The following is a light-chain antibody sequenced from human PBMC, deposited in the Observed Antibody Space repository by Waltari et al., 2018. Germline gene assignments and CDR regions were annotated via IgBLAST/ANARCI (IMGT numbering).Light chain of an antibody. Sequence: VVTQTPRSISVAPGQTASNTCKSTQSPLHTNGDIFLSWYLQKPGQPPHLLIYEVSRRFSGVPDRFSGSGSGTYFTLKISRVEAEDVGIYYCMQSIQLPSFGGGTKVEIK. V-gene: IGKV2D-29*01. CDR3: MQSIQLPS. CDR2: EVS. CDR1: QSPLHTNGDIF. J-gene: IGKJ4*01.